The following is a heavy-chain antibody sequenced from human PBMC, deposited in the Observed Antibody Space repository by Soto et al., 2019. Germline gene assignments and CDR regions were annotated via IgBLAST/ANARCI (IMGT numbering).Heavy chain of an antibody. CDR3: AKRSSSSTFDY. D-gene: IGHD6-6*01. V-gene: IGHV3-23*01. Sequence: EVQLLESGGVLVQPGASLRLSCAASGFTFSSYAMSWVRQAPGKGLEWVSVISGSDDSTYYADSVKGRFTISRDNSKNTLYLQMNSLRAEDTAVYYCAKRSSSSTFDYWGQGTLVTVSS. CDR1: GFTFSSYA. CDR2: ISGSDDST. J-gene: IGHJ4*02.